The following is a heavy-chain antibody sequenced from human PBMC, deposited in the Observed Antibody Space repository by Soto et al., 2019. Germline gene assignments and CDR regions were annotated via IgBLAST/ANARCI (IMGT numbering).Heavy chain of an antibody. CDR2: ISSSSSTI. D-gene: IGHD3-10*01. V-gene: IGHV3-48*01. J-gene: IGHJ5*02. CDR1: GFTFSSYS. CDR3: AKAYYYGSGSQNWFDP. Sequence: PGGSLRLSCAASGFTFSSYSMNWVRQAPGKGLEWASYISSSSSTIYYADSVKGRFTISRDNSKNTLYLQMNSLRAEDTAVYYCAKAYYYGSGSQNWFDPWGQGTLVTVSS.